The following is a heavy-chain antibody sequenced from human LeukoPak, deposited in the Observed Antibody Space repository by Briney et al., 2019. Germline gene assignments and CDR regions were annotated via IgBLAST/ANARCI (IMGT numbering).Heavy chain of an antibody. Sequence: SETLSLXCTVSGGSISSYYWSWIRQPPGKGLEWIGYIYYSGSTNYNPSLKSRVTISVDTSKNQFSLKLSSVTAADTAVYYCARDIGIAARPSWFDPWGQRTLVTVSS. J-gene: IGHJ5*02. D-gene: IGHD6-6*01. CDR1: GGSISSYY. CDR3: ARDIGIAARPSWFDP. V-gene: IGHV4-59*01. CDR2: IYYSGST.